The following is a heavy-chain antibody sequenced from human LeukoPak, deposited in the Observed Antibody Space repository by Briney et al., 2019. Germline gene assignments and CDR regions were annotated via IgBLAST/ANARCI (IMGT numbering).Heavy chain of an antibody. J-gene: IGHJ6*02. D-gene: IGHD6-13*01. CDR2: ISAYNGNT. V-gene: IGHV1-18*01. CDR1: GYTFTSYG. Sequence: ASVKVSCKASGYTFTSYGISWVRQAPGQGLEWMGWISAYNGNTNYAQNLQGRVTMTTDTSTSTAYMELRSLRSDDTAVYYCARDLSSSWPHYYYYGMDVWGQGTTVTVSS. CDR3: ARDLSSSWPHYYYYGMDV.